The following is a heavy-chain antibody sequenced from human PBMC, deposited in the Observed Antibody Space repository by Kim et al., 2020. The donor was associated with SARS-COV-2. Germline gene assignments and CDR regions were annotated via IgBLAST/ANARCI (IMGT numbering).Heavy chain of an antibody. V-gene: IGHV4-59*13. CDR2: IYYSGST. J-gene: IGHJ3*02. D-gene: IGHD1-26*01. Sequence: SETLSLTCTVSGGSISSYYWSWIRQPPGKGLEWIGYIYYSGSTNYNPSLKSRVTISVDTSKNQFSLKLSSVTAADTAVYYCARFGATDDAFDIWGQGTKVTV. CDR1: GGSISSYY. CDR3: ARFGATDDAFDI.